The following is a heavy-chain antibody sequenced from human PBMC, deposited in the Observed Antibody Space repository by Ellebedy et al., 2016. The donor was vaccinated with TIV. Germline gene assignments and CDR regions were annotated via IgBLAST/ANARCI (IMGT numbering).Heavy chain of an antibody. CDR1: GFTFSSYW. CDR2: IKQDGSEK. Sequence: GGSLRLSCAASGFTFSSYWMSWVRQAPGKGLEWVANIKQDGSEKYYVDSVKGRFTISRDNAKNSLYLQMSSLRAEDTAVYYCPKDREVGSHYYFDTWGQGTLVTVSS. D-gene: IGHD3-10*01. V-gene: IGHV3-7*03. CDR3: PKDREVGSHYYFDT. J-gene: IGHJ4*02.